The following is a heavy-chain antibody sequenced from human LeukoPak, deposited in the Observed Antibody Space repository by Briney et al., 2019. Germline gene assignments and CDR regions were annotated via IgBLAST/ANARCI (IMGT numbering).Heavy chain of an antibody. CDR3: ARGGYSGYDNDY. CDR2: IIPIFGTA. Sequence: SVKVSCKASGGTFSSYAISWVRQAPGQGLEWMGGIIPIFGTANYAQKFQGRVTITADKSTSTAYMELSSLRSEDTAVYYCARGGYSGYDNDYWGQGTLVTVSS. CDR1: GGTFSSYA. V-gene: IGHV1-69*06. D-gene: IGHD5-12*01. J-gene: IGHJ4*02.